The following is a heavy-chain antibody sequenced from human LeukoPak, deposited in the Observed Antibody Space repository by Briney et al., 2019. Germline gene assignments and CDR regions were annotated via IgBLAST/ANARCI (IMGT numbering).Heavy chain of an antibody. D-gene: IGHD2-15*01. J-gene: IGHJ4*02. CDR1: GYSFTSYW. CDR2: IYPGDSDT. CDR3: ARHCSGGSCYPSGTDY. V-gene: IGHV5-51*01. Sequence: GESLKISCKGSGYSFTSYWIGCVRQMPGKGLEWMGIIYPGDSDTRYSPSFQGQVTISADKSISTAYLQWSSLKASDTAMYYCARHCSGGSCYPSGTDYWGQGTLVTVSS.